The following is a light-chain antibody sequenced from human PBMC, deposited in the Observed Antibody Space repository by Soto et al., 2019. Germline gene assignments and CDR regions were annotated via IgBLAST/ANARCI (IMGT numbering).Light chain of an antibody. J-gene: IGKJ2*01. V-gene: IGKV3-11*01. CDR2: GAS. Sequence: EIVLTQSPATLSLSPGERATLSCRASQSVSSYLAWYQHKPGQPPRLLIYGASNRATGIPARFSGSGSGTDFTLPISSLEPEDFAVYYCQQRGSWRTFGQGTKLEIK. CDR1: QSVSSY. CDR3: QQRGSWRT.